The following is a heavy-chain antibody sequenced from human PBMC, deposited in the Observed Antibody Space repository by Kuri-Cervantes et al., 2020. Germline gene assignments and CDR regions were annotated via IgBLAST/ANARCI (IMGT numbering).Heavy chain of an antibody. D-gene: IGHD6-13*01. V-gene: IGHV3-15*01. CDR1: GLIFRGAW. Sequence: GGSLRLSCAASGLIFRGAWMTWVRQAPGKGLEWVGRIKSRSDGGTTHFAAPVKGRFSISRDDSNNLVFLQMNSLKTEDTAVYYCAKDGRPSNSWYGALDYWGQGTLVTVSS. CDR3: AKDGRPSNSWYGALDY. J-gene: IGHJ4*02. CDR2: IKSRSDGGTT.